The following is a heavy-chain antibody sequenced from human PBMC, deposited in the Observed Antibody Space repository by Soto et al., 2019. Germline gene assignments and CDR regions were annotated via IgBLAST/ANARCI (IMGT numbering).Heavy chain of an antibody. D-gene: IGHD2-2*03. Sequence: PGGSLRLSCAASGFTFSDYYMSWIRQAPGKGLEWVSYISSSSSYTNYADSVKGRFTISRDNAKNSLYLQMNSLRAEDTAVYYCARLDIVVVPAAYNWFDPWGQGTLVPVSS. V-gene: IGHV3-11*06. CDR1: GFTFSDYY. J-gene: IGHJ5*02. CDR3: ARLDIVVVPAAYNWFDP. CDR2: ISSSSSYT.